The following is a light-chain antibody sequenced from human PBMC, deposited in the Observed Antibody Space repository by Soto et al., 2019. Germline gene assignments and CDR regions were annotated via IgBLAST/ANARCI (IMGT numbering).Light chain of an antibody. CDR3: SSYTNINTRACV. J-gene: IGLJ1*01. V-gene: IGLV2-8*01. CDR2: DVT. CDR1: LSDVGGQTF. Sequence: QYALTQPPSASGSPGQSVTISCTGTLSDVGGQTFVSWYRQDPGKAPQLIIYDVTQRPSGVPKRFSGSKSGNTASLTISGLQAEDEAEYYCSSYTNINTRACVFGTGTKLTVL.